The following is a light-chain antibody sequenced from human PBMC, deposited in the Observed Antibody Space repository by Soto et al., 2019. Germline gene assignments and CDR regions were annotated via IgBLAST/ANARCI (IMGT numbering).Light chain of an antibody. CDR2: DAS. CDR1: QSVNSY. CDR3: QQRGGWPPT. Sequence: VLTQSPGTLSLSPGERATLSCRASQSVNSYIAWYQQKPGQTPRLLIYDASDRATGIPARFSGSGFGTDFTLSISSLEPEDFAVYYCQQRGGWPPTFGQGTKV. J-gene: IGKJ1*01. V-gene: IGKV3-11*01.